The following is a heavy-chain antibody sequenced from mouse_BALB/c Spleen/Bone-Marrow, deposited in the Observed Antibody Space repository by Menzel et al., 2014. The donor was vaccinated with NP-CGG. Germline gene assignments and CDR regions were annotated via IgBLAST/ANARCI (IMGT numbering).Heavy chain of an antibody. V-gene: IGHV4-1*02. J-gene: IGHJ3*01. CDR2: INPDSSTI. CDR3: GRQGYYGYFAY. Sequence: EVMLVESGGGLVQPGGSLKLSCAASGFDFSRYWMSWVRRAPGKGLEWIGEINPDSSTINYTPSLKDKSIISRDNAKNTLYLQMSKVRSEDTALYYCGRQGYYGYFAYWGQGTLVTVSA. D-gene: IGHD1-2*01. CDR1: GFDFSRYW.